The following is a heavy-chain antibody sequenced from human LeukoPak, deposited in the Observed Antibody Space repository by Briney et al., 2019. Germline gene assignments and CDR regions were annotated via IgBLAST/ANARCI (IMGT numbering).Heavy chain of an antibody. CDR2: ISSRGSTI. Sequence: PGGSLRLSCAASGFTFSDYYMSWIRQAPGKGLEWVSYISSRGSTIYYADSVKGRFTISRDNAKNSLYLQMNSLRAEDTAVYYCARDMSYIVGEDYGMDVWGQGTTVTVSS. CDR3: ARDMSYIVGEDYGMDV. V-gene: IGHV3-11*01. D-gene: IGHD2-15*01. CDR1: GFTFSDYY. J-gene: IGHJ6*02.